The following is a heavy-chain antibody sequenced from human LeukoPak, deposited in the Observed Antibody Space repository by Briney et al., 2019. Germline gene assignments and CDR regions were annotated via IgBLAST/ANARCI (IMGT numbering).Heavy chain of an antibody. Sequence: SVKVSCKASGGTFTSYAISWVRQAPGQGLEWMGGIIPIFGTANYAQKFQGRVTITADESTSTAYMELSSLRSEDTAVYYCARGPYYYDSSGYLLTGFDYWGQGTLVTVSS. CDR3: ARGPYYYDSSGYLLTGFDY. J-gene: IGHJ4*02. CDR1: GGTFTSYA. CDR2: IIPIFGTA. V-gene: IGHV1-69*13. D-gene: IGHD3-22*01.